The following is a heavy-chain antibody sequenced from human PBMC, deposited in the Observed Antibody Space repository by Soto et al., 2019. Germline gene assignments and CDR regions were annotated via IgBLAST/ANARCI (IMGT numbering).Heavy chain of an antibody. J-gene: IGHJ6*02. Sequence: QVQLVQSGAEVKKPGSSVKVSCKASGGTFSSYTISWVRQAPGQGLEWMGRIIPILGIANYAQKFQGRVTITADKSTSTAYMELSSLRSEDTAVYYCAREGVGAPYYYYGMDVWGQGTTVTVSS. CDR1: GGTFSSYT. D-gene: IGHD1-26*01. V-gene: IGHV1-69*08. CDR2: IIPILGIA. CDR3: AREGVGAPYYYYGMDV.